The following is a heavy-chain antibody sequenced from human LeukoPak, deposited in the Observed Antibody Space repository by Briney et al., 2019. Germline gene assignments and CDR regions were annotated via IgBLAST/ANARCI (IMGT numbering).Heavy chain of an antibody. CDR1: GGSIISSDYH. D-gene: IGHD1-26*01. CDR2: INHSGST. CDR3: ARGREFDY. Sequence: PSETLSLTCTVSGGSIISSDYHWSWIRQPPGKGLEWIGEINHSGSTNYNPSLKSRVTISVDTSKNQFSLKLSSVTAADTAVYYCARGREFDYWGQGTLVTVSS. J-gene: IGHJ4*02. V-gene: IGHV4-39*07.